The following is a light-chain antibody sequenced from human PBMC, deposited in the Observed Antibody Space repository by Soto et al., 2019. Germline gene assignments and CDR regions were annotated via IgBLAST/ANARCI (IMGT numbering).Light chain of an antibody. CDR1: SSDVGGYNY. CDR3: SSYSSSSPLGHVI. V-gene: IGLV2-14*01. J-gene: IGLJ2*01. CDR2: EVS. Sequence: QSALTQPASVSGSPGQSITISCTGTSSDVGGYNYVSWYQQHPGKAPKLMIYEVSNRPPGISNRFSGSKSGNTASLTISGLQAEDEADYYCSSYSSSSPLGHVISGGGTKLTVL.